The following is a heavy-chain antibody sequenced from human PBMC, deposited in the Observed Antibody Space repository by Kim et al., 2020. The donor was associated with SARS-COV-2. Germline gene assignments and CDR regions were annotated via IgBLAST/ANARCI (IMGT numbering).Heavy chain of an antibody. D-gene: IGHD2-15*01. V-gene: IGHV4-38-2*02. CDR1: GYSISSGYY. CDR2: IHHGRST. CDR3: AAGYEITVVASGV. Sequence: SETLSLTCTVSGYSISSGYYWGWIRQPPGKGLVGIGGIHHGRSTSYNPSLNSRGIITADTTNNQLSTMQRSATAAATAAYYCAAGYEITVVASGVWGQGT. J-gene: IGHJ4*02.